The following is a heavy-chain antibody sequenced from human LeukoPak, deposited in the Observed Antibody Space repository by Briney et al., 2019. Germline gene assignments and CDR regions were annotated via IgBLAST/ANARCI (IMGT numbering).Heavy chain of an antibody. CDR3: AKAYSGSYLRLIYYGMDV. D-gene: IGHD1-26*01. J-gene: IGHJ6*02. CDR2: ISISNSYV. CDR1: GFTFSTSS. Sequence: GGSLRLSCAASGFTFSTSSINWVRQAPGKGLEWVSSISISNSYVYYIDAVKGRFTISRDNAKTSVYLQMNSLRAEDTAVYYCAKAYSGSYLRLIYYGMDVWGQGTTVTVSS. V-gene: IGHV3-21*04.